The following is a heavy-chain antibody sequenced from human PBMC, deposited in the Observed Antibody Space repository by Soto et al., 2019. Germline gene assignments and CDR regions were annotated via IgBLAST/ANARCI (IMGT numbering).Heavy chain of an antibody. J-gene: IGHJ4*02. D-gene: IGHD6-19*01. CDR2: ISGSGGST. Sequence: EVQLLESGGGLVQPGGSLRLSCAASGFTFSSYAMSWVRQAPGKGLEWVSAISGSGGSTYYADSVKGRFTISRDNSKNTLYLQMNSLGAEDTAVYYWAKGWVYSGWYYFDNWAQGTLATVSS. CDR1: GFTFSSYA. V-gene: IGHV3-23*01. CDR3: AKGWVYSGWYYFDN.